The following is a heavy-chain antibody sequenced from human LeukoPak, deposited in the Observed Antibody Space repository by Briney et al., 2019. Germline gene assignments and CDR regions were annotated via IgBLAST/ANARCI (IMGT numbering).Heavy chain of an antibody. J-gene: IGHJ3*02. CDR1: GYTFTGYY. D-gene: IGHD6-13*01. CDR2: INPNSGGT. CDR3: ARGGIAAAEDAFDI. V-gene: IGHV1-2*02. Sequence: GASVKVSCKASGYTFTGYYMHWVRQAPGQGLEWMGWINPNSGGTNYAQKFQGRVTMTRGTSISTAYMELSRLRSDDTAVYYCARGGIAAAEDAFDIWGQGTMVTVSS.